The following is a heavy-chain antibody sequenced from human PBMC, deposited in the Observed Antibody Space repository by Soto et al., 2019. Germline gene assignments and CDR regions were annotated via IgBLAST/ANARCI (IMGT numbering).Heavy chain of an antibody. Sequence: SETLSLTCTVSGGSISSGGYYWSWIRQHPGKGLEWIGYIYYSGSTYYNPSLKSRVTISVDTSKNQFSLKLSSVTAADTAVYYCASGSIAAAGTVGRLVYYGMDVWGQGTTVTVSS. J-gene: IGHJ6*02. CDR3: ASGSIAAAGTVGRLVYYGMDV. CDR2: IYYSGST. CDR1: GGSISSGGYY. D-gene: IGHD6-13*01. V-gene: IGHV4-31*03.